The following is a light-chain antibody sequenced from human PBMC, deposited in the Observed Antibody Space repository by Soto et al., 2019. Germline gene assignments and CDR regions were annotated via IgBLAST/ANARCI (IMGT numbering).Light chain of an antibody. CDR3: QQRSNWPFT. CDR2: GAS. V-gene: IGKV3D-20*02. Sequence: EIVLTHSPGTLSLSPGERATLSCSASQSVSSSYLAWYQQKPGQAPRLLIYGASSRATGIPDRFSGSGSGTDFTLTISRLEPEDFAVYYCQQRSNWPFTFGQGTRLEIK. CDR1: QSVSSSY. J-gene: IGKJ5*01.